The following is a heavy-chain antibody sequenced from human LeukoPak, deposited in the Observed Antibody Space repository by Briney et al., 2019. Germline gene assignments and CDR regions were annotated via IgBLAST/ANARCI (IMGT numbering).Heavy chain of an antibody. V-gene: IGHV3-53*01. Sequence: GGSLRLSCAASGLTVGNSYMSWVRQAPGKGLEWVSVIYSGGSRLYTDSVKGRFTISRDNTKNTLYLQMNSLTAEDTAVYYCAKSPVGGYYYYYMDVWGKGTTVTISS. D-gene: IGHD1-26*01. CDR1: GLTVGNSY. CDR2: IYSGGSR. CDR3: AKSPVGGYYYYYMDV. J-gene: IGHJ6*03.